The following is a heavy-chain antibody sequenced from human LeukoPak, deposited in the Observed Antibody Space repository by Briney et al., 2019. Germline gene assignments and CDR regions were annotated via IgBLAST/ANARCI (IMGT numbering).Heavy chain of an antibody. D-gene: IGHD1-1*01. V-gene: IGHV3-23*01. CDR3: TKGGAWNGGHFDY. Sequence: GGSLRLSCAASGFAFSSYAMGWVRQAPGKGLEWVSGLSGSGGSTYYADSVKGRFTVSGDNSKNTLYLQMNSLRAEDTAVYYCTKGGAWNGGHFDYWGQGTLVTVSS. CDR1: GFAFSSYA. J-gene: IGHJ4*02. CDR2: LSGSGGST.